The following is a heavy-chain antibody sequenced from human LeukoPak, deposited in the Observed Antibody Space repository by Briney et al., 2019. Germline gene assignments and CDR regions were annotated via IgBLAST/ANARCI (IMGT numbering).Heavy chain of an antibody. D-gene: IGHD3-3*01. CDR1: GFTFSSYA. Sequence: PGGSLRLSCAASGFTFSSYAMSWVRQAPGKGLEWVSAISGSGGSTYYAGSVKGRFTISRDNSKNTLYLQMNSLRAEDTAVYYCASTYYDFWSGHRFDYWGQGTLVTVSS. CDR2: ISGSGGST. CDR3: ASTYYDFWSGHRFDY. V-gene: IGHV3-23*01. J-gene: IGHJ4*02.